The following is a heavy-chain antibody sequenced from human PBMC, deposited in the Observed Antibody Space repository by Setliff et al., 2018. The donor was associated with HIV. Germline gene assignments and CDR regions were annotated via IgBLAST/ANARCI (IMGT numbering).Heavy chain of an antibody. CDR1: GYTFSDYY. CDR2: INPVGGTT. J-gene: IGHJ5*02. CDR3: ATGLASAESNSNH. Sequence: ASVKVSCKASGYTFSDYYMHWVRQAPGQGLEWMGWINPVGGTTNYAQKFQGRVTITADKSTDTAYMELRSLRSDDTAVYYCATGLASAESNSNHWGQGTLVTVSS. D-gene: IGHD3-3*02. V-gene: IGHV1-2*02.